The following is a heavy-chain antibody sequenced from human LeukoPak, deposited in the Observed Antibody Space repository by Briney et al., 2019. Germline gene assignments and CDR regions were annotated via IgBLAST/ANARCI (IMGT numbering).Heavy chain of an antibody. V-gene: IGHV3-48*03. CDR2: IYWDGNKNVR. J-gene: IGHJ3*01. CDR1: EFTLTNYE. D-gene: IGHD2-15*01. Sequence: PGGSLRLSCEASEFTLTNYEMIWVRQAPGKGLEWVSYIYWDGNKNVRHYADFVKGRFTISRDDAKNSLYLQMNNLRPDDTAVYYCARGIKPTPDAHDVWGQGTMVTVSS. CDR3: ARGIKPTPDAHDV.